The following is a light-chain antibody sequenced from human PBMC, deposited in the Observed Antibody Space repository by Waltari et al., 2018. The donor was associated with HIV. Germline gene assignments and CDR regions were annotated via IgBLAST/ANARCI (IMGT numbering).Light chain of an antibody. Sequence: DLVMTQSPLSVPVTPGEPAPIPCRSSQSLLHRNGHIYLAWYLKKPGQSPQVLIYLGSTRAFGVPDRFSGSGSGTDFTLTISRVEADDVAVYYCQQGLQTPTTFGPGTKVDI. CDR3: QQGLQTPTT. CDR2: LGS. CDR1: QSLLHRNGHIY. V-gene: IGKV2-28*01. J-gene: IGKJ3*01.